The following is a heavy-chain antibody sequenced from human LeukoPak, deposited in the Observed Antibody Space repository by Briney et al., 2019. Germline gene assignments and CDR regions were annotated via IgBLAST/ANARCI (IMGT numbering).Heavy chain of an antibody. CDR1: GVSISTKNYY. J-gene: IGHJ5*02. CDR3: ARGIDAGLTLRYFDWLYGGWRFDP. D-gene: IGHD3-9*01. CDR2: IYYSGST. Sequence: PSETLSLTCTVSGVSISTKNYYWGWIRQPPGKGLEWIGSIYYSGSTYYNPSLKSRVTISVDTSKNQFSLKLSSVTAADTAVYYCARGIDAGLTLRYFDWLYGGWRFDPWGQGTLVTVSS. V-gene: IGHV4-39*07.